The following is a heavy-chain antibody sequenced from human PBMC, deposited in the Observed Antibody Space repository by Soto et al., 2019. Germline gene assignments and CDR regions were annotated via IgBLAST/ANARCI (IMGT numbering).Heavy chain of an antibody. V-gene: IGHV3-33*01. CDR3: ARDEITIFGVGRDAFDI. J-gene: IGHJ3*02. Sequence: GGSLRLSCAASGFTFSSYGMHWVRQAPGKGLEWVAVIWYDGSNKYYADSVKGRFTISRDNSKNTLYLQMNSLRAEDTAVYYCARDEITIFGVGRDAFDIWGQGTMVTVSS. D-gene: IGHD3-3*01. CDR1: GFTFSSYG. CDR2: IWYDGSNK.